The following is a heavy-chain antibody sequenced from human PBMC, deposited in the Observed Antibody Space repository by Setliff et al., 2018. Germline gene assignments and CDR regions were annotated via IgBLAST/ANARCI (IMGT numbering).Heavy chain of an antibody. CDR1: GGSISSYY. D-gene: IGHD4-4*01. J-gene: IGHJ5*01. CDR2: IYYGGTT. Sequence: SETLSLTCTVSGGSISSYYWSWIRQPPGKGLEWIGYIYYGGTTNYNPSLKSRVSISLDTSKNQFSLKLSSVTAADTAVYYCARAPSKVQFGSWGRGILVTVSS. CDR3: ARAPSKVQFGS. V-gene: IGHV4-59*08.